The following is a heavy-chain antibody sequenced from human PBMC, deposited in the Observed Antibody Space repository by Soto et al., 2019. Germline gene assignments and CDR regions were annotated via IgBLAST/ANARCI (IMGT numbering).Heavy chain of an antibody. Sequence: QVQLVESGGGVVQPGRSLRLSCAASGFTFSGYGMHWVRQAPGKGLEWVAVIWYDGSNKYYADSVKGRLTISRDNSKNTLYLQMNSLRAEDRAVYYCARDYNWYFDLWGRGTLVTVSS. CDR1: GFTFSGYG. V-gene: IGHV3-33*01. J-gene: IGHJ2*01. CDR2: IWYDGSNK. CDR3: ARDYNWYFDL.